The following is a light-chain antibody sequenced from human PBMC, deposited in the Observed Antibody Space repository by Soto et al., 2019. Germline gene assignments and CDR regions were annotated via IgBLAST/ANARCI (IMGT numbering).Light chain of an antibody. Sequence: DIVLTQSPDTLSLSPGESATLSCRASQILSGTYLAWYQQKLGQSPRLLIYAASTRATGVPDRFSGSGSGTDFTLTISRLEPEDFAVYSCQHYVSSPLTFGGGTKVDIK. J-gene: IGKJ4*01. CDR2: AAS. CDR1: QILSGTY. V-gene: IGKV3-20*01. CDR3: QHYVSSPLT.